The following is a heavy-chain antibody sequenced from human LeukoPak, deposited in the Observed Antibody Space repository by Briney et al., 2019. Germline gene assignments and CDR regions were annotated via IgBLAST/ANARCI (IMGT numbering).Heavy chain of an antibody. V-gene: IGHV3-23*01. CDR3: AKRIQSAMATGY. J-gene: IGHJ4*02. CDR1: GFNLSNSA. Sequence: GSLRLSCAASGFNLSNSAMHWVRQAPGKGLGGVSDISGSGGSTYYADSVKGRFTISRDNSKNTLYLQMNSLRAEDTAVYYCAKRIQSAMATGYWGQGTLVTVSS. D-gene: IGHD5-18*01. CDR2: ISGSGGST.